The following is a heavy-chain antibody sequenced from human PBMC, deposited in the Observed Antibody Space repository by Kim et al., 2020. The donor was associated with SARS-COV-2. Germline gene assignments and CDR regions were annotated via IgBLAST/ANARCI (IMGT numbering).Heavy chain of an antibody. J-gene: IGHJ4*02. CDR1: GFTFSSYS. Sequence: GGSLRLSCAASGFTFSSYSMNWVRQAPGKGLEWVSSTSSSSSYIYYADSVKGRFTISRDNAKNSLYLQMNSLRAEDTAVYYCARDVDTAMDEVPFDYWGQGTLVTVSS. D-gene: IGHD5-18*01. V-gene: IGHV3-21*01. CDR3: ARDVDTAMDEVPFDY. CDR2: TSSSSSYI.